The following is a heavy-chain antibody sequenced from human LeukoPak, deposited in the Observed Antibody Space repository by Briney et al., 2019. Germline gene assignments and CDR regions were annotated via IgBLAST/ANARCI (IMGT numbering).Heavy chain of an antibody. CDR1: GGTFSSYG. Sequence: GSSVKVSCKASGGTFSSYGISWVRQAPGQGLEWMGGIIPIFGTANYAQKFQGRVTITADKSTSTAYMELSSLRSEDTAVYYCAKLLRDVTIYDFWGHGTLVTVSS. D-gene: IGHD5-24*01. CDR2: IIPIFGTA. J-gene: IGHJ4*01. CDR3: AKLLRDVTIYDF. V-gene: IGHV1-69*06.